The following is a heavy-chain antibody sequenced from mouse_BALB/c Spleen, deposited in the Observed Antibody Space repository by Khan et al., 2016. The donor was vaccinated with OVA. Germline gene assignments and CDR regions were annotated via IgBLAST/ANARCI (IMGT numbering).Heavy chain of an antibody. D-gene: IGHD1-1*01. CDR1: GYSITSDYA. Sequence: EVQLQESGPGLVKPSQSLSLTCTVTGYSITSDYAWNWIRQFPGNQLEWMGYISYSGRTSYNPSLHSRMSFPRDTSKNQFCLLLDSVTTKEAATYYCARSVTITTVVATDFDYWGQGTTLTVSS. V-gene: IGHV3-2*02. CDR3: ARSVTITTVVATDFDY. CDR2: ISYSGRT. J-gene: IGHJ2*01.